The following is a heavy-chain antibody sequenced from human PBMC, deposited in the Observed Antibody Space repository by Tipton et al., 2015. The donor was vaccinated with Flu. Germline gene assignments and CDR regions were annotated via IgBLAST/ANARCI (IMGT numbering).Heavy chain of an antibody. Sequence: RSLRLSCAASGFTFRSYVMHWVRQAPGMGLEWVAFISYDGNNRDYAASVKGRFTISRDNSKNTLYLQMNSLRAEDTALYYCAEGFVTRGAHFEYWGQGTLVTVSA. CDR3: AEGFVTRGAHFEY. CDR1: GFTFRSYV. CDR2: ISYDGNNR. D-gene: IGHD1-26*01. V-gene: IGHV3-30*18. J-gene: IGHJ4*02.